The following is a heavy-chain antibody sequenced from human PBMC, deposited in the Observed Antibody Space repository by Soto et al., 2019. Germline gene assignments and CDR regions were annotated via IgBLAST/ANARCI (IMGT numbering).Heavy chain of an antibody. V-gene: IGHV3-15*07. CDR1: GFTFTNAW. CDR3: TTDSYSTIIIVRFDY. CDR2: IKSKTDGGTT. Sequence: EVQLVESGGGLVKPGGSLRLSCAASGFTFTNAWINWVRQAPGKGLEWVGRIKSKTDGGTTDYAEPVKGRFDISRDDSNNMVYLQMNSLKIEDTAIYYGTTDSYSTIIIVRFDYWGHGTLVTVSP. J-gene: IGHJ4*01. D-gene: IGHD2-8*01.